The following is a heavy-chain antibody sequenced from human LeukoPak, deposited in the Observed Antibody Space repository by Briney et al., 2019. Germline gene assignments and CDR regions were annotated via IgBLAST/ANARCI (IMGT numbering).Heavy chain of an antibody. CDR3: AELGITMIGGV. CDR2: ISSSGSAI. V-gene: IGHV3-48*03. Sequence: GGSLRLSCAASGFTFSSYEMNWVRQAPGKGLGWVSYISSSGSAIYYADSVKGRFTISRDNAKNSLYLQMNSLRAEDTAVYYCAELGITMIGGVWGKGTTVTISS. J-gene: IGHJ6*04. CDR1: GFTFSSYE. D-gene: IGHD3-10*02.